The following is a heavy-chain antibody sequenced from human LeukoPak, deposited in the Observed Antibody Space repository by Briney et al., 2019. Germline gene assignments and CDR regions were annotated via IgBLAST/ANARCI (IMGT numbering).Heavy chain of an antibody. D-gene: IGHD6-19*01. Sequence: SETLSLTCAVYGGSFSGYYWSWIRQPPGKGLEWIGEIKHSGSTNYNPSRKSRVTISVDTSKNQFSLKLSSVTAADTAVYYCARGQGAVADPFDYWGQGTLVTVYS. J-gene: IGHJ4*02. CDR3: ARGQGAVADPFDY. CDR2: IKHSGST. V-gene: IGHV4-34*01. CDR1: GGSFSGYY.